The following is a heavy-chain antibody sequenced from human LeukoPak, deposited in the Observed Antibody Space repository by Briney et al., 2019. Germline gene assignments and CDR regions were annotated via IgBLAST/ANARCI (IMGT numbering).Heavy chain of an antibody. CDR2: IYHSGST. CDR3: ARGDYDSSGLL. V-gene: IGHV4-4*02. Sequence: SGTLSLTCAVSGGSISSTNWWSWVRQPPGKGLEWIGEIYHSGSTNYIPSLKSRVIISVDKSKNQFSLNLSSVTAADTAVYYCARGDYDSSGLLWGQGTLVTVSS. D-gene: IGHD3-22*01. CDR1: GGSISSTNW. J-gene: IGHJ4*02.